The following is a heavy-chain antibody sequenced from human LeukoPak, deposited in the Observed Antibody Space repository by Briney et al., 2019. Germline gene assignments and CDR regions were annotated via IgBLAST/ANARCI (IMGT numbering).Heavy chain of an antibody. Sequence: ASVKVSCKASGYTFTNYGISWVRQAPGQGLEWMGSVNPNSGVTDYAQKFQGRITMTRDTAISTAYMELNRLTSDDTAVYYCARDTGFPFFDFWGHGALVTVSS. CDR1: GYTFTNYG. CDR2: VNPNSGVT. CDR3: ARDTGFPFFDF. J-gene: IGHJ4*01. V-gene: IGHV1-2*02.